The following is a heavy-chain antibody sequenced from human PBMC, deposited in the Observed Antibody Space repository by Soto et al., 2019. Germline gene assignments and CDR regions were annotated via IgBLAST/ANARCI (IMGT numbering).Heavy chain of an antibody. CDR2: ISYDGSNK. Sequence: GGSLRLSCGASGFTFRSYAMHWVRQTPGKGLEWVAVISYDGSNKHYADSVKGRFSISRDNSKNMLYLQMDSLSTEDTAVYYCVRSMIIVVRLIDLDYWGQGTLVTVSS. J-gene: IGHJ4*02. CDR1: GFTFRSYA. D-gene: IGHD3-22*01. V-gene: IGHV3-30-3*01. CDR3: VRSMIIVVRLIDLDY.